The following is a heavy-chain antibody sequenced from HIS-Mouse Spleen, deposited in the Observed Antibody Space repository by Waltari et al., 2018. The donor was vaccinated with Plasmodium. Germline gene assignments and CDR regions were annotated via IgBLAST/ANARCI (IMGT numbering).Heavy chain of an antibody. J-gene: IGHJ6*02. CDR2: ISYDGSNK. CDR3: AKDAYGSGSSYYYYGMDV. V-gene: IGHV3-30*18. Sequence: GESGGGVVQPGRSLRLSCAASGFTFSSYGMHWVRQAPGQGLEWVAVISYDGSNKYYADSVKGRFTISRDNSKNTLYLQMNSLRAEDTAVYYCAKDAYGSGSSYYYYGMDVWGQGTTVTVSS. CDR1: GFTFSSYG. D-gene: IGHD3-10*01.